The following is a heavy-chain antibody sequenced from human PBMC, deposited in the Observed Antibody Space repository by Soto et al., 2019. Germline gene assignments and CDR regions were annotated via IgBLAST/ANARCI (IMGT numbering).Heavy chain of an antibody. CDR2: IIPIFGTA. D-gene: IGHD6-19*01. CDR3: ARGDPPGIAVAGSYYYYGMDV. V-gene: IGHV1-69*01. J-gene: IGHJ6*02. CDR1: GGTFSSYA. Sequence: QVQLVQSGAEVKKPGSSVKVSCKASGGTFSSYAISWVRQAPGQGHEWMGGIIPIFGTANYAQRFQGRVTITADESTSTAYMELSSLRSEDTAVYYCARGDPPGIAVAGSYYYYGMDVWGQGTTVTVSS.